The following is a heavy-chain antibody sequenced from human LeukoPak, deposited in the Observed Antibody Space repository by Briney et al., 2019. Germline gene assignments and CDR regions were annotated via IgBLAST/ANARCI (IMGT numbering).Heavy chain of an antibody. J-gene: IGHJ4*02. Sequence: RGESLKISCKGSGYSFTSYWIGWVRQMPGKGLEWMGIIYPGDSDTRYSPSFQGRVTISADKSISTAYLQWSSLKASDTAMYYCARHALAVGSYYFDYWGQGTLVTVSS. CDR2: IYPGDSDT. D-gene: IGHD6-19*01. CDR3: ARHALAVGSYYFDY. CDR1: GYSFTSYW. V-gene: IGHV5-51*01.